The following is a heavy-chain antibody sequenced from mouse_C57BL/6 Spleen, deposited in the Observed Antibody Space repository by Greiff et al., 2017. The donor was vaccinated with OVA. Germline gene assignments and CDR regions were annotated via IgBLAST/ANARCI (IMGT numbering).Heavy chain of an antibody. V-gene: IGHV5-4*01. D-gene: IGHD1-1*01. CDR3: ARDRSYYGSSYGWYFDV. J-gene: IGHJ1*03. Sequence: EVQLVESGGGLVKPGGSLKLSCAASGFTFSSYAMSWVRQTPEKRLEWVATISDGGSYTYYPDNVKGRFTISRDNAKNNLYLQMSHLKSEDTAMYYCARDRSYYGSSYGWYFDVWGTGTTVTVSS. CDR2: ISDGGSYT. CDR1: GFTFSSYA.